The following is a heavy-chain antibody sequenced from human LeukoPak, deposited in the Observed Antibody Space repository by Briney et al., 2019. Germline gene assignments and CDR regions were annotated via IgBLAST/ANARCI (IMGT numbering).Heavy chain of an antibody. V-gene: IGHV1-2*02. J-gene: IGHJ4*02. CDR3: ARLYGDYEGVLGY. CDR2: INPNSGGT. CDR1: GYTFTGYY. D-gene: IGHD4-17*01. Sequence: ASVKVSCKASGYTFTGYYMHWVRQAPGQGLEWMGWINPNSGGTNYAQKFQGRVTMTRDTSISTAYMELSRLRSDDTAVYYCARLYGDYEGVLGYWGQGTLVTVSS.